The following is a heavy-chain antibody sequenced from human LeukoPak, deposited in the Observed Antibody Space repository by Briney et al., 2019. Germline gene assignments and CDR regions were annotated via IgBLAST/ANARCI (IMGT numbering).Heavy chain of an antibody. CDR1: GDSFSGYY. D-gene: IGHD3-22*01. CDR3: ARSKDGSGFAAY. Sequence: SETLSLTCAVYGDSFSGYYWTWIRQPPGKGLEWIGEINHSGNTNYNPSLKSRVAISVDTSKNQFSLKLSSVIAGDTAMYYCARSKDGSGFAAYWGQGTQVTVSS. V-gene: IGHV4-34*01. J-gene: IGHJ4*02. CDR2: INHSGNT.